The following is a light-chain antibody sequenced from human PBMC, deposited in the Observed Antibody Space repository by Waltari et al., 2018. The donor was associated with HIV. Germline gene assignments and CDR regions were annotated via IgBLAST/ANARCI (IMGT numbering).Light chain of an antibody. J-gene: IGLJ3*02. CDR1: PGTITSTH. CDR3: QSYDSSNRV. Sequence: FMLTQPPSASEYPGKPVTISCPRTPGTITSTHVQWDQQRPGSSPTTVIYEDNQRPPGVPDRFSGSIDSSSNSTSLTISGLKTEDEADYYCQSYDSSNRVFGGGTKLTVL. V-gene: IGLV6-57*01. CDR2: EDN.